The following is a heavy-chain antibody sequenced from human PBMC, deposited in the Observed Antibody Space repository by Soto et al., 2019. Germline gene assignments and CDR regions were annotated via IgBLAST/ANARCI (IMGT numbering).Heavy chain of an antibody. J-gene: IGHJ4*02. Sequence: GASVKVSCKASGGTFSSYAISWVRQAPGQGLEWMGGIIPIFGTANYAQKFQGRVTITADESTSAAYMELSSLRSEDTAVYYCASGSSGWYFDYWGQGTLVTVSS. V-gene: IGHV1-69*13. CDR3: ASGSSGWYFDY. D-gene: IGHD6-19*01. CDR2: IIPIFGTA. CDR1: GGTFSSYA.